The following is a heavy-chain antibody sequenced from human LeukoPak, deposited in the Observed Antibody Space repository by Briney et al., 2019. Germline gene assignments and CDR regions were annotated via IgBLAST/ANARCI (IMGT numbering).Heavy chain of an antibody. Sequence: GGSLRLSCAASGFTFSGSAMHWVRQASGKGLEWVGRIRSKANSYATAYAASVKGRFTISRDDSKNTAYLQMNSLKTEDTAVYYCTRHLDIRLPDEIRFLAENYYYYYMDVWGKGTTVTVSS. CDR2: IRSKANSYAT. CDR3: TRHLDIRLPDEIRFLAENYYYYYMDV. CDR1: GFTFSGSA. D-gene: IGHD3-3*01. V-gene: IGHV3-73*01. J-gene: IGHJ6*03.